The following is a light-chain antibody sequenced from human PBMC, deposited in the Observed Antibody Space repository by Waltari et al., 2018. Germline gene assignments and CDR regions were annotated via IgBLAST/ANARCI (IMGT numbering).Light chain of an antibody. V-gene: IGLV8-61*01. CDR3: VLYMDSGVWV. CDR2: STN. J-gene: IGLJ3*02. Sequence: QTVVTQEPSVSVSPGGTVTLTCALSSGSVSTSFYTSWYQQTPGQAPPTLIYSTNTRLFGVPNRFSGSILGNKAALTIAGAQADDEADYYCVLYMDSGVWVFGGGTKLTVL. CDR1: SGSVSTSFY.